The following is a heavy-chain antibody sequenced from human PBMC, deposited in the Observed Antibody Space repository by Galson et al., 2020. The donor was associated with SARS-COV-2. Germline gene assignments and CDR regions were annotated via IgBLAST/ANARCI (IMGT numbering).Heavy chain of an antibody. D-gene: IGHD3-10*01. CDR3: ARSPYDYGSGSYFHYGMDV. CDR1: GGSISSYY. Sequence: SETLSLTCTVSGGSISSYYWSWIRQPPGKGLEWIGYIYYSGSTNYNPSLKSRVTISVDTSKNQFSLKLSSVTAADTAVYYCARSPYDYGSGSYFHYGMDVWGQGTTVTVSS. J-gene: IGHJ6*02. CDR2: IYYSGST. V-gene: IGHV4-59*01.